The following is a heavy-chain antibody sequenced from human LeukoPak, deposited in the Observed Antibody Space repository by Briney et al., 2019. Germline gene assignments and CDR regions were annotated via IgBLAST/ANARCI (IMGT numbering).Heavy chain of an antibody. D-gene: IGHD6-13*01. Sequence: PGGSLRLSCAASWLTFSSYRINWGRQAPGKGVGGVSSISSSSSYIYYADSVKGRFTISRDNAKNSLYLQMNSLRAEDTAVYYCARDHRLGGSSWYWFDPWGQGTLVTVSS. CDR3: ARDHRLGGSSWYWFDP. V-gene: IGHV3-21*01. CDR2: ISSSSSYI. J-gene: IGHJ5*02. CDR1: WLTFSSYR.